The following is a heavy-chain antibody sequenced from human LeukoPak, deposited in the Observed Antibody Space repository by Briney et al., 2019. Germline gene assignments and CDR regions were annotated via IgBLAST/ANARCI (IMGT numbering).Heavy chain of an antibody. CDR2: IVVGSGVT. D-gene: IGHD2-15*01. CDR1: GISFMSSA. Sequence: SVKVSCKASGISFMSSAVQWVRQARGQRLEWIGWIVVGSGVTNYAQKFLERVTITRDMSTNTVFMELSSLRSEDTALYYCAAEKRLYCSGGACYPDAFDIWGQGTMVTVSS. J-gene: IGHJ3*02. V-gene: IGHV1-58*01. CDR3: AAEKRLYCSGGACYPDAFDI.